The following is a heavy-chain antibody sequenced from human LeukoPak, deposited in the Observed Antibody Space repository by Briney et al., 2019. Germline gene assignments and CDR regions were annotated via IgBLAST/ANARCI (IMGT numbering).Heavy chain of an antibody. V-gene: IGHV4-61*01. J-gene: IGHJ4*02. CDR2: IYYTGST. CDR1: GGSVSTNTYY. Sequence: PSETLSLTCTVSGGSVSTNTYYWGWIRQPPGKGLEWIGYIYYTGSTNYNPSLKSRVTISVDTSKNQFSLKLSSVTAADTAVYSCARIGHEDYYFDYWGQGALVTVSS. CDR3: ARIGHEDYYFDY.